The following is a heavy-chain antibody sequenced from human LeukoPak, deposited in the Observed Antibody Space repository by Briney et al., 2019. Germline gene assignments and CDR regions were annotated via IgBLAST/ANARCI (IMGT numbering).Heavy chain of an antibody. V-gene: IGHV4-61*02. J-gene: IGHJ6*02. Sequence: SETLSLTCTVSGGSISSGSYYWSWIRQPAGKGLEWIGRIYTSGSTNYNPSLKSRVTISVDTSKNQFSLKLSSVTAADTAVYYCAGTQTYYDFWSGQKQYYYGMDVWGQGTAVTVSS. D-gene: IGHD3-3*01. CDR3: AGTQTYYDFWSGQKQYYYGMDV. CDR1: GGSISSGSYY. CDR2: IYTSGST.